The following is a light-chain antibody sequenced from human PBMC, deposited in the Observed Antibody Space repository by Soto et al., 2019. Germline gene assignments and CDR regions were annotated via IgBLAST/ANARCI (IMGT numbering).Light chain of an antibody. Sequence: QSVLTQPPSAYGSPVQSVAISCTGTSSDIGGYNFVSWYQQHPGKAPKLMIYDVTKRPSGVPDRFSGSKSGNTATLIVSGLHAEDEADYYCSSHGGSNNPYVFGPGTKLTVL. CDR2: DVT. J-gene: IGLJ1*01. CDR1: SSDIGGYNF. CDR3: SSHGGSNNPYV. V-gene: IGLV2-8*01.